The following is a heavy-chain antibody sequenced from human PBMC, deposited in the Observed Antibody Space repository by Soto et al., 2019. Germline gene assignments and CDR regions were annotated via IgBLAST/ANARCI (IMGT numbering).Heavy chain of an antibody. D-gene: IGHD2-15*01. V-gene: IGHV3-21*01. CDR2: ISSSSSYI. CDR1: GFTFSSYS. J-gene: IGHJ6*02. Sequence: GGSLRLSCAASGFTFSSYSKNWVRQAPGKGLEWVSSISSSSSYIYYADSVKGRFTISRDNAKNSLYLQMNSLRAEDTAVYYCARVTPGLPYYGMDVWGQGTTVTVYS. CDR3: ARVTPGLPYYGMDV.